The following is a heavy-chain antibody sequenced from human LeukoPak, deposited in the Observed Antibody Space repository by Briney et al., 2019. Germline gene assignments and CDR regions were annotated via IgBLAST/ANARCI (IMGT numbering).Heavy chain of an antibody. CDR1: GYTLTGYY. Sequence: GASVKVSCKASGYTLTGYYIHWVRQPPAQGLEWIGWINPNSGGTNYAQKFQGRVTMTRDTSISTAYMELSRLRSDDTAVYCCARALFGVVGLWGQGTMVTVSS. J-gene: IGHJ4*02. CDR2: INPNSGGT. D-gene: IGHD3-3*01. CDR3: ARALFGVVGL. V-gene: IGHV1-2*02.